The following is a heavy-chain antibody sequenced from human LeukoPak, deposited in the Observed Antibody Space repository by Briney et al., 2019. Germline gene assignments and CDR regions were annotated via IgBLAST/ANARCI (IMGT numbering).Heavy chain of an antibody. V-gene: IGHV4-59*01. CDR1: GGSISSYY. J-gene: IGHJ5*02. CDR3: AGDEHGFGNERWFDP. Sequence: SETLSLTCTVFGGSISSYYWSWIRQPPGKGLEWIGYIYYSGSTNYNPSLKSRVTISVDTSKNQFSLKLSSVTAADTAVYYCAGDEHGFGNERWFDPWGQGTLVTVSS. D-gene: IGHD3-10*01. CDR2: IYYSGST.